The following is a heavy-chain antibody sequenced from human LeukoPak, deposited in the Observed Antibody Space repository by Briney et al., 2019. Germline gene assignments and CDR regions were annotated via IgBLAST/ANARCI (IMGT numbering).Heavy chain of an antibody. CDR1: VYTFTKYD. J-gene: IGHJ4*02. CDR2: MNPNSGNT. D-gene: IGHD2-15*01. V-gene: IGHV1-8*01. CDR3: ARDFLGYCSGGSGSDY. Sequence: SVNVSCKASVYTFTKYDINWVRQPTAQGLEWMGCMNPNSGNTDYAQKFQDRVTMTRNTSISTDYMELRNLRSEDPAVYYCARDFLGYCSGGSGSDYWGQGTLVTVSS.